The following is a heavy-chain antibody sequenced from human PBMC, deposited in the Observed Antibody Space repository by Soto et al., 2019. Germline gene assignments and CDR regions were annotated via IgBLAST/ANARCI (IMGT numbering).Heavy chain of an antibody. CDR2: IYSGGST. V-gene: IGHV3-53*01. CDR3: ARDFRGGYYGMDV. D-gene: IGHD3-10*01. CDR1: GFTVSSNY. J-gene: IGHJ6*02. Sequence: LRLSCAASGFTVSSNYMSWVRQAPGKGLEWVSVIYSGGSTYYADSVKGRFTISRDNSKNTLYLQMNSLRAEDTAVYYCARDFRGGYYGMDVWGQGTTVTVSS.